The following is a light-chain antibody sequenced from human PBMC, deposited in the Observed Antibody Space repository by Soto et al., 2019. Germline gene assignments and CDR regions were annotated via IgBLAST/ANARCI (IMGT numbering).Light chain of an antibody. Sequence: QSVLTQPPSVSAAPRQRVTISCSGSNSNIGNNAVNWYQQVPGRAPKLLIHFDDRVPSGISYRFSGSKSGTPASLAISELQSEDEADYYCAAWDDSLNGPVFGGGTKLTVL. CDR1: NSNIGNNA. CDR2: FDD. J-gene: IGLJ3*02. V-gene: IGLV1-36*01. CDR3: AAWDDSLNGPV.